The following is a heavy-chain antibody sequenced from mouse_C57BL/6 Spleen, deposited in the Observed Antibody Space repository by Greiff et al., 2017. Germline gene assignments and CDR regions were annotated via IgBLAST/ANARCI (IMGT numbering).Heavy chain of an antibody. CDR3: TVSDHSVYYYAMDY. CDR2: ISSGGDYI. V-gene: IGHV5-9-1*02. Sequence: EVQGVESGEGLVKPGGSLKLSCAASGFTFSSYAMSWVRQTPEKRLEWVAYISSGGDYIYYADTVKGRFTISRDNARNTLYLQMSSLKSEDTAMYYYTVSDHSVYYYAMDYWGQGTSVTVSS. CDR1: GFTFSSYA. D-gene: IGHD3-1*01. J-gene: IGHJ4*01.